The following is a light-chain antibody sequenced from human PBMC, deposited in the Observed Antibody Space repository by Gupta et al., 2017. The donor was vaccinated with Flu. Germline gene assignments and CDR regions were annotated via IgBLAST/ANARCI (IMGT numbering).Light chain of an antibody. Sequence: QSALTQPASVSGSPGQSITISCTGTSSDVGYHNYVAWFQQHPGKAPKLVIYGVDNRPSGVSDRFSGSKSGNTASLTISGLQTEDEADYYCASYTTRSTWVFGGGTMLTVL. CDR2: GVD. CDR3: ASYTTRSTWV. V-gene: IGLV2-14*01. CDR1: SSDVGYHNY. J-gene: IGLJ3*02.